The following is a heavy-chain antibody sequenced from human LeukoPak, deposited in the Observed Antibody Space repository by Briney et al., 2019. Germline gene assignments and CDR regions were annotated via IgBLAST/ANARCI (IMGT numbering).Heavy chain of an antibody. J-gene: IGHJ3*02. V-gene: IGHV4-38-2*02. CDR1: GYSISSVYY. CDR2: TYHSGST. D-gene: IGHD5-24*01. CDR3: ARDGYNLRAFDI. Sequence: PSQTLSLTCTVSGYSISSVYYWGWIRQPPAKGLEWIGSTYHSGSTNYRPSLTGRVTISVDTSKNHFSLELSSVTAADTTVYYCARDGYNLRAFDIWGQGTMVTVSS.